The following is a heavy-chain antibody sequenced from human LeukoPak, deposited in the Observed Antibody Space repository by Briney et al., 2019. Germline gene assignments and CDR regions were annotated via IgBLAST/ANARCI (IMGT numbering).Heavy chain of an antibody. J-gene: IGHJ4*02. V-gene: IGHV3-23*01. CDR2: ISGSGGST. CDR3: ARVSYYDILSPSYYFDY. Sequence: GGSLRLSCAASGFTLSSYAMSWVRQAPGKGLEWVTAISGSGGSTYYADSVKGRFAISRDNSKNMLYLQMNSLRAEDTAVYYCARVSYYDILSPSYYFDYWGQGTLVTVSS. D-gene: IGHD3-9*01. CDR1: GFTLSSYA.